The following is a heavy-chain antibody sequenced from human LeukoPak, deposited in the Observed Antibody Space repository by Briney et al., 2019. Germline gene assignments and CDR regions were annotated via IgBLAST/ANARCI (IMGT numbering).Heavy chain of an antibody. CDR2: IYYSGST. J-gene: IGHJ4*02. CDR3: TRQWAAAGEVDY. V-gene: IGHV4-39*01. Sequence: PSETLSLTCTVSGDSISTSNSYWGWIRQPPGKGLEWIGSIYYSGSTYYNPSLKSRVTISVDTSKNQFSLKLSSVTAADTAVYYCTRQWAAAGEVDYWGQGTLVTVPS. CDR1: GDSISTSNSY. D-gene: IGHD6-13*01.